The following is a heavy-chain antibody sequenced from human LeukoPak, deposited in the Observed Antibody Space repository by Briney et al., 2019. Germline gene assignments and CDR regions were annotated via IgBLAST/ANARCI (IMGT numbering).Heavy chain of an antibody. Sequence: SETLSLTCTVSGGSISGSYWSWIRRPPGKGLEWIAYMYNSGSTKYNPSPKSRVTISIDTSKNQFSLKLSSLTAADTAIYYCARGIESYGDYGYWGQGILVTVSS. CDR2: MYNSGST. J-gene: IGHJ4*02. CDR3: ARGIESYGDYGY. CDR1: GGSISGSY. D-gene: IGHD4-17*01. V-gene: IGHV4-59*01.